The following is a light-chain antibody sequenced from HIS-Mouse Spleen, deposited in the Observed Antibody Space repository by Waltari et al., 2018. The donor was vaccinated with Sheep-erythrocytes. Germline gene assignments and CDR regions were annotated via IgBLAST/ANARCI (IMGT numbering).Light chain of an antibody. V-gene: IGLV3-1*01. J-gene: IGLJ2*01. Sequence: SYELPHPPSASVSPGQTASITCSGDDLGDKYAFWYQQKPGQSPVQVIYQDSKRPSGIPERFSGSNSGNTDTLTISGTQAMDEADYYCQEWDSSTVVFGGGTKLTVL. CDR1: DLGDKY. CDR3: QEWDSSTVV. CDR2: QDS.